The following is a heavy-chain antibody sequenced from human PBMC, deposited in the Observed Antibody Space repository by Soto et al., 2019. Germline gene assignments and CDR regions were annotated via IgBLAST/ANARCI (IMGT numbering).Heavy chain of an antibody. CDR1: GFTFSSYG. D-gene: IGHD3-9*01. CDR3: AKLVGDILPGIDY. V-gene: IGHV3-30*18. J-gene: IGHJ4*02. Sequence: GGSLRLSCAASGFTFSSYGMHWVRQAPGKGLEWVAVISYDGSNKYYADSVKGRFTISRDNSKTTLYLQMNSLRAEDTAVYYCAKLVGDILPGIDYWGQGTLVTVSS. CDR2: ISYDGSNK.